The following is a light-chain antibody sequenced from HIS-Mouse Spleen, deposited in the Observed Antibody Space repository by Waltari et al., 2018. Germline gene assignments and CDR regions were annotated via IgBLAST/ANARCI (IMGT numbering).Light chain of an antibody. CDR3: AAWDDSLNGQV. V-gene: IGLV1-44*01. Sequence: QSVLTQPPSASGTPGQRVTITCSGSSSNIGSNTGNWCQQLPGTAPNPLIYSINTRPSVFPTRFSGSQSATSASLAISGLQSEDEADYYCAAWDDSLNGQVFGGGTKLTVL. CDR2: SIN. J-gene: IGLJ3*02. CDR1: SSNIGSNT.